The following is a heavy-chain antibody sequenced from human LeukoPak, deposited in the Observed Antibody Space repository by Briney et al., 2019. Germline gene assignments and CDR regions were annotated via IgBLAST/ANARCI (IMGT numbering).Heavy chain of an antibody. V-gene: IGHV4-59*01. D-gene: IGHD3-22*01. CDR3: ARGYFDRSGNYYFGY. J-gene: IGHJ4*02. CDR1: GGYISGYY. CDR2: IYYSGST. Sequence: SETLSLTCTVSGGYISGYYWSWIRQPPGGGLDWIGYIYYSGSTNYNPSLKSRVTTSVDTAKKQFSLKLSSVTAADTAVYYCARGYFDRSGNYYFGYWGRGTLVAVSS.